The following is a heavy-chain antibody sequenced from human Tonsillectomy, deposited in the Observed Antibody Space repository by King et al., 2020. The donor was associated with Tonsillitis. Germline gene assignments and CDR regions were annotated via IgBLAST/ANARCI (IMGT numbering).Heavy chain of an antibody. Sequence: VQLVESGGGLVKPGGSLRLSCASSGFTFSAYSINWVRQAPGKGLECVSSISSRSSYIYNADSVKGRFTISRDNAKNSLYLQMNTLRAEDTAVYYCARDLDYVFDYWGQGTLVTVSS. V-gene: IGHV3-21*01. J-gene: IGHJ4*02. D-gene: IGHD4-17*01. CDR3: ARDLDYVFDY. CDR2: ISSRSSYI. CDR1: GFTFSAYS.